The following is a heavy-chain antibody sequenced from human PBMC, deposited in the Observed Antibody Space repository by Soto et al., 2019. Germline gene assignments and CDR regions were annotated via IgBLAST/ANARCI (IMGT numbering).Heavy chain of an antibody. V-gene: IGHV3-43*01. J-gene: IGHJ6*02. D-gene: IGHD3-22*01. Sequence: EVQLVESGGVVVQPGGSLRLSCAASGFTFDDYTMHWVRQAPGKGLEWVSLISWYGGSTYYADSVKGRFTISRDNSKNSLYLQMNSLRTEDSALYYCAKSLIIVVVIDGMDVWGQGTTVTVSS. CDR2: ISWYGGST. CDR3: AKSLIIVVVIDGMDV. CDR1: GFTFDDYT.